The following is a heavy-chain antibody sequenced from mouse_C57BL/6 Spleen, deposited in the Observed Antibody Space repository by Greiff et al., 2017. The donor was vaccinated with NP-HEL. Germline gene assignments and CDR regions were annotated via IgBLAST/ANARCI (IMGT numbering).Heavy chain of an antibody. V-gene: IGHV1-62-2*01. J-gene: IGHJ3*01. CDR3: ARHEDKDYDYGRSWFAY. CDR2: FYPGSGSI. D-gene: IGHD2-4*01. Sequence: VQLQQSGAELVKPGASVKLSFKASGYTFTEYTIHWVKQRSGQGLEWIGWFYPGSGSIKYNEKFKDKATLTADKSSSTVYMELSRLTSEDSAVYFCARHEDKDYDYGRSWFAYWGQGTLVTVSA. CDR1: GYTFTEYT.